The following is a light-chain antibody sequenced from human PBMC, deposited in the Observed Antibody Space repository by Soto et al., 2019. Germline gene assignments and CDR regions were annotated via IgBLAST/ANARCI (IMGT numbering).Light chain of an antibody. CDR3: QQTYSTPIT. J-gene: IGKJ5*01. CDR2: AAS. CDR1: QSISNY. Sequence: DIQMTQAPSSLSASVGFRGTIACRASQSISNYLNWYQQRPGKASKHLIYAASSLQSGVPSRFSGSGSGTDFTLTISSLQPEDFVTYYCQQTYSTPITFGRGSRLEI. V-gene: IGKV1-39*01.